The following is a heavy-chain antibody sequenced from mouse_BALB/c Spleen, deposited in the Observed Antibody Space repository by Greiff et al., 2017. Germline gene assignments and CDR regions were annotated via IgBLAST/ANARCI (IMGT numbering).Heavy chain of an antibody. Sequence: VQLQQSGPGLVQPSQSLSITCTVSGFSLTSYGVHWVRQSPGKGLEWLGVIWSGGSTDYNAAFISRLSISKDNSKSQVFFKMNSLQANDTAIYYCARKDDYGEGFAYWGQGTLVTVSA. D-gene: IGHD2-4*01. CDR1: GFSLTSYG. CDR3: ARKDDYGEGFAY. CDR2: IWSGGST. J-gene: IGHJ3*01. V-gene: IGHV2-2*02.